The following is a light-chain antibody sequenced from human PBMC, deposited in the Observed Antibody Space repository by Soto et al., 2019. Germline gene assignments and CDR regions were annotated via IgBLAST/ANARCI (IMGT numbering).Light chain of an antibody. CDR1: QSVSSH. CDR2: DAS. V-gene: IGKV3-11*01. Sequence: EIVFTQAPATLSLSPGERATVSCSASQSVSSHLAWYQQKRGQAPRLLIYDASSRASGIPARFSGSGSGTDFTLTISSLEPEDFAVYYCQQGGNWPLTFGQGTRLEIK. CDR3: QQGGNWPLT. J-gene: IGKJ5*01.